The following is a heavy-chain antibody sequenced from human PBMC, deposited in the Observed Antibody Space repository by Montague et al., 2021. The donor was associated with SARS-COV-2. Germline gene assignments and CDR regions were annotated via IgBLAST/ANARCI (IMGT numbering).Heavy chain of an antibody. CDR2: ISYDGSNK. Sequence: SLRLSCAASGFTLSSYAMHWARQAPGKGLARVAVISYDGSNKYYADSVKGRFTISRDNSKNTLYLQMNSLRAEDTAVYYCARGAPYIGVGASSDAFDIWGQGTMVTVSS. CDR1: GFTLSSYA. D-gene: IGHD1-26*01. V-gene: IGHV3-30-3*01. CDR3: ARGAPYIGVGASSDAFDI. J-gene: IGHJ3*02.